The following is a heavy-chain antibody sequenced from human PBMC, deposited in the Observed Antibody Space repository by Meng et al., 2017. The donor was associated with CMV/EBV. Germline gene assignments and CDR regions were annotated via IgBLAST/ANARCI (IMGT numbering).Heavy chain of an antibody. CDR2: ISSSSSTI. CDR3: ARDLKGGYCSSTSCYPNYYYYGMDV. CDR1: GLTFSSYS. V-gene: IGHV3-48*04. Sequence: GGSLRLSCAASGLTFSSYSMNWVRQAPGKGLEWVSYISSSSSTIYYADSVKGRFTISRDNAKNSLYLQMNSLRAEDTAVYYCARDLKGGYCSSTSCYPNYYYYGMDVWGQGTTVTVSS. D-gene: IGHD2-2*01. J-gene: IGHJ6*02.